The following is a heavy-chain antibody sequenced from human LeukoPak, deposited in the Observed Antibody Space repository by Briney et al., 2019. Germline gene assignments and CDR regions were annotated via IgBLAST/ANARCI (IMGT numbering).Heavy chain of an antibody. CDR1: GFTFSSYG. J-gene: IGHJ4*02. D-gene: IGHD3-22*01. V-gene: IGHV3-30*02. Sequence: GGSLRLSCAASGFTFSSYGLHWVRQAPGKGLEWVAFIRYDGSNKYYADSVKGRFTISRDNSKNTLYLQMNSLRVEDTAVYYCARDIGSSGYSFGYWGQGTLVTVSS. CDR3: ARDIGSSGYSFGY. CDR2: IRYDGSNK.